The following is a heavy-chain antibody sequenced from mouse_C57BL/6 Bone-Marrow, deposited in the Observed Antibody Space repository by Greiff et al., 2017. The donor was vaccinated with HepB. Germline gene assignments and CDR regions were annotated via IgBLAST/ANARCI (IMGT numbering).Heavy chain of an antibody. V-gene: IGHV14-2*01. CDR1: GFNIKDYY. CDR2: IDPEDGET. CDR3: ARYDYYGSFYYAMDY. D-gene: IGHD1-1*01. Sequence: EVQVVESGAELVKPGASVKLSCTASGFNIKDYYMHWVKQRTEQGLEWIGRIDPEDGETKYAPKFQGKATITADTSSNTAYLQLSSLTSEDTAVYYCARYDYYGSFYYAMDYWGQGTSVTVSS. J-gene: IGHJ4*01.